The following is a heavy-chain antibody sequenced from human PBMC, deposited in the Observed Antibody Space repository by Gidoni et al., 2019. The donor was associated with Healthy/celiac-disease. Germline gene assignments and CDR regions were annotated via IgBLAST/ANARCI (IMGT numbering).Heavy chain of an antibody. CDR2: MSSSSSYI. CDR3: ARDSLLLWFGELTYGMDV. V-gene: IGHV3-21*01. CDR1: GFTFSRYI. J-gene: IGHJ6*02. D-gene: IGHD3-10*01. Sequence: EVQLVESGGGLVKPGGSLRLSCAASGFTFSRYIMNWVRQAPGKGLEWVSSMSSSSSYIYYADSVKGRFTISRDNAKNSLYLQMNSLRAEDTAVYYCARDSLLLWFGELTYGMDVWGQGTTVTVSS.